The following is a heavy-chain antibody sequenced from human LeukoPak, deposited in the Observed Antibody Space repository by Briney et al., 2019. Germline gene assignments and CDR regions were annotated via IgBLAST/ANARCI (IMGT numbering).Heavy chain of an antibody. CDR3: ARGSWGRGAARSQYYLDY. V-gene: IGHV4-34*01. Sequence: SETLSLTCAVYGGSFSGYYWSWIRQPPGKGLEWIGEINHSGSTNYNPSLKSRVTISVDTSKNQFSLKLSSVTAADTAVYYCARGSWGRGAARSQYYLDYWGQGTLVTVSS. D-gene: IGHD6-6*01. CDR1: GGSFSGYY. J-gene: IGHJ4*02. CDR2: INHSGST.